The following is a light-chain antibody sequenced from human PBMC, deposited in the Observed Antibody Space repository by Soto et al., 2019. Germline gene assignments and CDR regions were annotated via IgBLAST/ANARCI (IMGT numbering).Light chain of an antibody. V-gene: IGKV1-5*01. CDR3: QQYNTYPYT. CDR2: DAS. J-gene: IGKJ2*01. Sequence: DIQMTQSPSTLSASVGDRVTITCRASQSIGRWLAWYQQKPGKAPKLLIYDASTLQNGVPSIFTGSGSGTEFTLTIRCLQPDDFAAYYCQQYNTYPYTFGQGTKLEIK. CDR1: QSIGRW.